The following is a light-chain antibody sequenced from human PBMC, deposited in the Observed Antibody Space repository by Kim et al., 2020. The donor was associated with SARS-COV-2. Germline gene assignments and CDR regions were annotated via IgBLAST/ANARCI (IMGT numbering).Light chain of an antibody. J-gene: IGLJ2*01. CDR2: EVS. CDR3: CSYAGSSTL. Sequence: QSALTQPASVSGSPGQSITISCTGTSSDVGGYNLVSWYQQHPGKAPKLMIYEVSKRPSGVSNRFSGSKSGNTASLTISGLEADDEADYCCCSYAGSSTLFGGGTQLTVL. V-gene: IGLV2-23*02. CDR1: SSDVGGYNL.